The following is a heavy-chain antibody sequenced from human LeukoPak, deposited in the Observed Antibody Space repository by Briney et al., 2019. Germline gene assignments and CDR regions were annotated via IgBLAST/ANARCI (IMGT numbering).Heavy chain of an antibody. D-gene: IGHD3-22*01. Sequence: GGSLRLSCGASGFTFSTYSMNWVRQAPGKGQEWVSSISSGSSFIYYADSVKGRFTISRDNAKNSLFLQMNSLRAEDTAVYYCARESSGYSYWGQGTLVTVSS. J-gene: IGHJ4*02. CDR1: GFTFSTYS. CDR3: ARESSGYSY. V-gene: IGHV3-21*01. CDR2: ISSGSSFI.